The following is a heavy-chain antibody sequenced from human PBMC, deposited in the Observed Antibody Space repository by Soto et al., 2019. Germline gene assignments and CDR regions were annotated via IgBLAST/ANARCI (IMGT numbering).Heavy chain of an antibody. J-gene: IGHJ3*01. CDR2: ITPDGTRT. V-gene: IGHV3-74*01. CDR1: GFPFSDCW. CDR3: VSLTKAVSHFAFDL. D-gene: IGHD2-2*01. Sequence: EVQLVESGGGLVQPGGSLRLSCSASGFPFSDCWIHWIRQVPGKGLVWVSRITPDGTRTDHADSVRGRFTISRDNVKNTVSLQMDSLRVEDTAVYFCVSLTKAVSHFAFDLWGQGTMVTVSS.